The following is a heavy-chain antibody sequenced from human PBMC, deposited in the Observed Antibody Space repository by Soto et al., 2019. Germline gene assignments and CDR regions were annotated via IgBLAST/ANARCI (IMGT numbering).Heavy chain of an antibody. CDR2: INHSGST. D-gene: IGHD6-19*01. Sequence: ASETLSLTCAVYGGSFSGYYWSWTRQPPGKGLEWIGEINHSGSTNYNPSLKSRVTISVDTSKNQFSLKLSSVTAADTAVYYCARDTRIAVAGFDYWGQGTLVTVSS. V-gene: IGHV4-34*01. J-gene: IGHJ4*02. CDR1: GGSFSGYY. CDR3: ARDTRIAVAGFDY.